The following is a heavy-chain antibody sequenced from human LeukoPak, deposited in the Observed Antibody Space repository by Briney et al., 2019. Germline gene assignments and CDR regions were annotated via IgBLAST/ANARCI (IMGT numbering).Heavy chain of an antibody. J-gene: IGHJ5*02. D-gene: IGHD5-18*01. Sequence: GGSLRLSCVASGLTVSNHWMSWVRQAPGKGLEWVANIREERGQEYYVDSVKGRFTISKNSAKNSLYLQMNTLRVEDTAMYYCASLDTAKQPLANHWGQGTLVTVSS. CDR2: IREERGQE. V-gene: IGHV3-7*03. CDR1: GLTVSNHW. CDR3: ASLDTAKQPLANH.